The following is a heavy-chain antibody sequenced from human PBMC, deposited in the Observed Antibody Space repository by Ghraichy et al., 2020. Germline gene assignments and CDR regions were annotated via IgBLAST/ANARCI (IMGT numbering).Heavy chain of an antibody. CDR1: GFTFSSYA. CDR3: AKGVRAMVRGFYYFDY. CDR2: ISGSGGST. J-gene: IGHJ4*02. D-gene: IGHD3-10*01. Sequence: GGSLRLSCAASGFTFSSYAMSWVRQAPGKGLEWVSAISGSGGSTYYADSVKGRFTISRDNSKNTLYLQMNSLRAEDTAVYYCAKGVRAMVRGFYYFDYWGQGTLVTVSS. V-gene: IGHV3-23*01.